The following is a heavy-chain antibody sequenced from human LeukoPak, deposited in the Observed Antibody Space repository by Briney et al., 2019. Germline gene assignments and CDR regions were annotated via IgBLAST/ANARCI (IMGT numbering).Heavy chain of an antibody. V-gene: IGHV3-20*04. CDR3: ARDRGWLQYIDY. CDR2: INWNGGNT. Sequence: PGGSLRLSCAASGFTFGDYGMSWVRQAPGKGLEWVSSINWNGGNTAYADSVKGRFTISRDTAKDFLYLQLNSLRAEDTALYYCARDRGWLQYIDYWGQGTLVTVSS. J-gene: IGHJ4*02. CDR1: GFTFGDYG. D-gene: IGHD5-24*01.